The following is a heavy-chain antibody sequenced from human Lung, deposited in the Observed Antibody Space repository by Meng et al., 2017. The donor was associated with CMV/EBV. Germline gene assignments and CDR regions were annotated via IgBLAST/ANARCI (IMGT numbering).Heavy chain of an antibody. Sequence: GGSLRLXCTASGFTFSDYWMHWVRQTPGKGLLWVSRIKGDGSHTIYGESVEGRFTISRDNAKNRLYLQMNTLRVEETAVYYCVRDGHSRNFEYWGQGSLVTVSS. CDR1: GFTFSDYW. D-gene: IGHD6-13*01. CDR3: VRDGHSRNFEY. V-gene: IGHV3-74*01. CDR2: IKGDGSHT. J-gene: IGHJ4*02.